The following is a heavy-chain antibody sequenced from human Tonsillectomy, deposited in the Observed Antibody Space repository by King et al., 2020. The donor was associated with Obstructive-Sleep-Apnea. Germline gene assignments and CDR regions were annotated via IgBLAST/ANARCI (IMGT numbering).Heavy chain of an antibody. J-gene: IGHJ4*02. CDR1: GYTFTGYY. V-gene: IGHV1-2*04. CDR3: ARGDLIAVAATGVDY. D-gene: IGHD6-19*01. Sequence: VQLVESGAEVKKPGASVKVSCKASGYTFTGYYMHWARQAPGQGLEWMGWINPNSGGTNYAQKFQGWVTMTRDTSISTAYMELSRLRSDDTAVYYCARGDLIAVAATGVDYWGQGTLVTVSS. CDR2: INPNSGGT.